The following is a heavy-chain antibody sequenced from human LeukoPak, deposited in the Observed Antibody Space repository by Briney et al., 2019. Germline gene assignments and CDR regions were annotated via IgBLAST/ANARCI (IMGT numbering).Heavy chain of an antibody. CDR3: ARVRGYSSLNAFDI. J-gene: IGHJ3*02. CDR1: GGSISSYY. CDR2: IYYSGST. D-gene: IGHD6-13*01. V-gene: IGHV4-59*01. Sequence: PSETLSLTCTVPGGSISSYYWSWIRQPPGKGLEWIGYIYYSGSTNYNPSLKSRVTISVDTSKNQFSLKLSSVTAADTAVYYCARVRGYSSLNAFDIWGQGTMVTVSS.